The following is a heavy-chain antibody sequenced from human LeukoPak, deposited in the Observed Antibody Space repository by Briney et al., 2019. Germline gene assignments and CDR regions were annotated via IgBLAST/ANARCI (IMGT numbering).Heavy chain of an antibody. CDR1: GYTFTIYG. J-gene: IGHJ4*02. V-gene: IGHV1-18*01. D-gene: IGHD3-22*01. Sequence: EASVKVSCKASGYTFTIYGISWVRQAPEQGLEWMGWISAYNGNTNYAQKLQGRVTMTTDTSTSTAYMELRSLRSDDTAVYYCARWTPPYTQRGSSGYEPLDYWGQGTLVTVSS. CDR2: ISAYNGNT. CDR3: ARWTPPYTQRGSSGYEPLDY.